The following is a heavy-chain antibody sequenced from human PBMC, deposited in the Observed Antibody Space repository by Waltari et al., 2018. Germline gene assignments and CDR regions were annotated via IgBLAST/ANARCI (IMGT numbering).Heavy chain of an antibody. J-gene: IGHJ5*02. CDR1: GFDFRDYD. D-gene: IGHD3-10*01. Sequence: EVRLAESGGGLVKPGGSLRLSCTASGFDFRDYDMNWVRQAPGTGLEWVSSIGGTHSNIFYADSVKGRCTVSRDNAKNSLYLQMDNLRAEDSGLYFCTRDLYGSGGDWFDPWGQGTLVTVSS. CDR3: TRDLYGSGGDWFDP. V-gene: IGHV3-21*03. CDR2: IGGTHSNI.